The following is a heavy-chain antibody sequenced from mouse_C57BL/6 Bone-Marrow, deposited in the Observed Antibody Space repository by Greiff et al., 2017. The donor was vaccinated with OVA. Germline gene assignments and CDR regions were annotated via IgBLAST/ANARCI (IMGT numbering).Heavy chain of an antibody. J-gene: IGHJ4*01. CDR2: INPSSGYT. CDR3: ARTGLRPYYAMDY. Sequence: QVQLQQSGAELAKPGASVKLSCKASGYTFTSYWMHWVKQRPGQGLEWIGYINPSSGYTKYNQKFKDKATLTADKSSSTDYMQLSSLTYEDSAVYYCARTGLRPYYAMDYWGQGTSVTVSS. CDR1: GYTFTSYW. D-gene: IGHD2-4*01. V-gene: IGHV1-7*01.